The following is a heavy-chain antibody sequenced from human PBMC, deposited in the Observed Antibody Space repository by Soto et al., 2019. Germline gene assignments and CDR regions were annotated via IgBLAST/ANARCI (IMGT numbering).Heavy chain of an antibody. V-gene: IGHV4-59*02. CDR3: TRGKWFPRGYGMDV. Sequence: QVQLQESGPGLVKPSETLSLTCTVSGDSVTSDYWSWIRQPPGKRLEYIGFIYLGGSANYNPSLESRVTISPDKSKNQLSLRVTSVTAADTAVYYCTRGKWFPRGYGMDVWGRGTTVTVS. CDR2: IYLGGSA. D-gene: IGHD3-22*01. CDR1: GDSVTSDY. J-gene: IGHJ6*02.